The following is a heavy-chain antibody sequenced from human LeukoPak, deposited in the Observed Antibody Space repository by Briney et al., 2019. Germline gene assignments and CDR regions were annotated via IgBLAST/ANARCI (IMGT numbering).Heavy chain of an antibody. V-gene: IGHV3-30*04. D-gene: IGHD4-23*01. J-gene: IGHJ4*02. CDR2: ISYDGSNK. CDR1: GFTFSNYA. Sequence: GRSLRLSCAASGFTFSNYAIHWVRQAPGKGLEWVAVISYDGSNKDYADSVKGRFTISRDNSKNTLNLQMNSLRAEDTAVYYCARGARRGDDYGGFFDYWGQGTLVTVSS. CDR3: ARGARRGDDYGGFFDY.